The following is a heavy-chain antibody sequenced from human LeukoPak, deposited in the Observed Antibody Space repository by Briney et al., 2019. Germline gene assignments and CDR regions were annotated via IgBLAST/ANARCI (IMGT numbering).Heavy chain of an antibody. Sequence: SETLSLTCAAAGGSINDRSYYWGWVRQPPGKGLECIGTFSYTGITYYNPSLRSRATISADTSKNQVSLKLTSVTAADTAVYYCARLGFEGYDFWSGYYYFDYWGQGTLVTVSS. V-gene: IGHV4-39*07. CDR2: FSYTGIT. CDR1: GGSINDRSYY. CDR3: ARLGFEGYDFWSGYYYFDY. J-gene: IGHJ4*02. D-gene: IGHD3-3*01.